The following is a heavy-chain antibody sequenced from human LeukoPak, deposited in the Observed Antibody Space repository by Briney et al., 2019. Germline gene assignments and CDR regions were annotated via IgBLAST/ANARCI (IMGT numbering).Heavy chain of an antibody. CDR3: ARPLYGGNSGWYFDY. CDR1: GGTFSSYA. J-gene: IGHJ4*02. Sequence: ASVKVSCKASGGTFSSYAISWVRQAPGQGLEWMGRINPNSGGTNYAQKFQGRVTMTRDTSISTAYMELSRLRSDDTAVYYCARPLYGGNSGWYFDYWGQGTLSPSPQ. V-gene: IGHV1-2*06. CDR2: INPNSGGT. D-gene: IGHD4-23*01.